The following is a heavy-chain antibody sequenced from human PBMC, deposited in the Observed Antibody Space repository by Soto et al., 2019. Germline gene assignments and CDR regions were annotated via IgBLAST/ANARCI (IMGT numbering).Heavy chain of an antibody. CDR1: GYTFTSYD. CDR3: ARRIDDFWSGSLDY. J-gene: IGHJ4*02. V-gene: IGHV1-8*01. CDR2: MNPNSGNT. Sequence: QVQLVQSGAEVKKPGASVKVSCKASGYTFTSYDINWVRQATGQGLEWMGWMNPNSGNTGYAQKFQGRVTXNRXTXISTAYMELSSLRSEDTAVYYCARRIDDFWSGSLDYWGQGTLVTVSS. D-gene: IGHD3-3*01.